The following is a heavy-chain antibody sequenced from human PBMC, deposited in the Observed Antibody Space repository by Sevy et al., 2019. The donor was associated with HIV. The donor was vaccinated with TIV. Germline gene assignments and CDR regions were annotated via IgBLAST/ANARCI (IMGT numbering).Heavy chain of an antibody. Sequence: GGSLRLSCAASGFTFSDYYMSWIRQAPGKGLEWVSYISSSGSTIFYADPVKGRFTISRDNAKDSLYLQMNSLRAEDTAVYYCAREGLRGFVDVWGQGTTVTVSS. V-gene: IGHV3-11*01. CDR1: GFTFSDYY. CDR2: ISSSGSTI. J-gene: IGHJ6*02. CDR3: AREGLRGFVDV. D-gene: IGHD3-3*01.